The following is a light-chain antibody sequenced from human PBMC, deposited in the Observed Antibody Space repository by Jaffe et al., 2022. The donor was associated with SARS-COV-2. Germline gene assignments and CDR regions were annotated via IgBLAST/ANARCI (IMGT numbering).Light chain of an antibody. CDR3: SSYADNHII. CDR1: SSDVGNYNL. Sequence: QSALTQPASVSGSPGQSITISCTGPSSDVGNYNLVSWDQQYPGKAPKLMIFVGGQRPSGVSIRFSGSKSGNTASLTISGLQAEDEADYYCSSYADNHIIFAGGTKLTVL. V-gene: IGLV2-23*01. CDR2: VGG. J-gene: IGLJ2*01.